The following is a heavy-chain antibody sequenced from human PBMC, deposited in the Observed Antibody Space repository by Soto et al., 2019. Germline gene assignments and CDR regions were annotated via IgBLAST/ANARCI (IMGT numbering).Heavy chain of an antibody. CDR2: IDPSDSYT. CDR1: GYSFTSYW. CDR3: ARQFPDYYDSSGYPFDF. V-gene: IGHV5-10-1*01. Sequence: GESLKISCKGSGYSFTSYWISWVRQMPGKGLEWMGRIDPSDSYTNYSPSFQGHVTISADKSISTAYLQWSSLKASDTAMYYCARQFPDYYDSSGYPFDFRAQRTLDTGSS. J-gene: IGHJ5*01. D-gene: IGHD3-22*01.